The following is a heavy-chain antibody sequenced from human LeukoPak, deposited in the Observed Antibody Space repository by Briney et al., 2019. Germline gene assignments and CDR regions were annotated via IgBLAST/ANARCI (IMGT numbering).Heavy chain of an antibody. CDR2: MNPNSGNT. V-gene: IGHV1-8*03. CDR1: GYTFTSYD. J-gene: IGHJ4*02. Sequence: ASVKVSCKASGYTFTSYDINWVRQATGQGLEWMGWMNPNSGNTGYAQKFQGRVTITRNTSISTAYMELSGLRSEDTAVYYCARGALGNYDILTGYYPLDYWGQGTLVTVSS. D-gene: IGHD3-9*01. CDR3: ARGALGNYDILTGYYPLDY.